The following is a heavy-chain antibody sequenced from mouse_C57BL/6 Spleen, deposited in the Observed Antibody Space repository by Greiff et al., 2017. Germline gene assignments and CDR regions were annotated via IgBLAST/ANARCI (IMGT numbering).Heavy chain of an antibody. V-gene: IGHV1-15*01. CDR2: IDPETGGT. CDR3: TLTGRYFDV. CDR1: GYTFTDYE. J-gene: IGHJ1*03. Sequence: VKLVESGAELVRPGASVTLSCKASGYTFTDYEMHWVKQTPVHGLEWIGAIDPETGGTAYNQKFKGKAILTADKSSSTAYMELRSLTSEDSAVYYCTLTGRYFDVWGTGTTVTVSS. D-gene: IGHD4-1*01.